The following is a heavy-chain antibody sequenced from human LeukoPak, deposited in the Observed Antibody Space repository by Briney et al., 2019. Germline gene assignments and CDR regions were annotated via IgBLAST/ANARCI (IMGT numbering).Heavy chain of an antibody. CDR1: GGSISSSSYY. Sequence: SETLSLTCTVSGGSISSSSYYWGWIRQPPGKGLEWTGSIYYSGSTYYNPSLKSRVTISVDTSKNQFSLKLSSVTAADTAVYYCASGLGYYYDSSGYLNYWGQGTLVTVSS. CDR3: ASGLGYYYDSSGYLNY. CDR2: IYYSGST. D-gene: IGHD3-22*01. V-gene: IGHV4-39*01. J-gene: IGHJ4*02.